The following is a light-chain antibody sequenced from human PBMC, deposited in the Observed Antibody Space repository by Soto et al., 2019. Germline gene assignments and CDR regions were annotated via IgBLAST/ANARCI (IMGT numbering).Light chain of an antibody. CDR1: QSLVYSDGNTY. CDR2: KVS. Sequence: DVVMTQSPVSLPVTLGQPASISCRSSQSLVYSDGNTYLNWFQQRPGQSPRRLIYKVSNRDSGVPDRFSGSGSGTDFTLKISRVETEDVGVYYCMKGTHWPKTFGQGTKVEIK. V-gene: IGKV2-30*01. CDR3: MKGTHWPKT. J-gene: IGKJ1*01.